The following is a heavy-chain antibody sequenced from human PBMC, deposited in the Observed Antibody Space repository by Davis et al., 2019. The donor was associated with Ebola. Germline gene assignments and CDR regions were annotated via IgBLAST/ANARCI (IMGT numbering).Heavy chain of an antibody. CDR2: IIPIFGTA. CDR3: TVGGIGGMGDY. D-gene: IGHD1-26*01. Sequence: AASVKVSCKASGGTFSSYAISWVRQAPGQGLEWMGGIIPIFGTANYAQKFQGRVTMTEDTSTNTAYMELSSLRSEDTAVYYCTVGGIGGMGDYWGQGTLVTVSS. CDR1: GGTFSSYA. V-gene: IGHV1-69*06. J-gene: IGHJ4*02.